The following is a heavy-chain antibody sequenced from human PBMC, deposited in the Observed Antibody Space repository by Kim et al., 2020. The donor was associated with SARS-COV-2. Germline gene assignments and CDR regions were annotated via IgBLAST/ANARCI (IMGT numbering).Heavy chain of an antibody. J-gene: IGHJ4*02. V-gene: IGHV3-72*01. D-gene: IGHD2-15*01. Sequence: AACLKGRSTITRDEAQNSLYLHMNSMKTEDTAVYYCARVIGGADYWGRGTLVTVSS. CDR3: ARVIGGADY.